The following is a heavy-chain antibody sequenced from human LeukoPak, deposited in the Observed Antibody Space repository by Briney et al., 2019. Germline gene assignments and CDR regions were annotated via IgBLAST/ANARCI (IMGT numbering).Heavy chain of an antibody. J-gene: IGHJ5*02. CDR2: INHSGST. CDR1: GGSFSGYY. Sequence: SETLSLTCAVYGGSFSGYYWSWIRQPPGKGLEWIGEINHSGSTNYNPSLKSRVTISVDTSKNQFSLKLSSVTAADTAVYYCARGRRYHDFWSGHPNWFDPWGQGTLVTVSS. CDR3: ARGRRYHDFWSGHPNWFDP. D-gene: IGHD3-3*01. V-gene: IGHV4-34*01.